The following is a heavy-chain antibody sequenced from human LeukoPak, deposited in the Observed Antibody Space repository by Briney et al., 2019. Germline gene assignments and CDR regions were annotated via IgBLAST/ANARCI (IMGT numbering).Heavy chain of an antibody. D-gene: IGHD6-13*01. J-gene: IGHJ4*02. CDR2: ISSSGKTI. CDR3: ATTSIAAAVPGCFDY. Sequence: PGGSLRLYCEASGFTFSSYEMNWVRQAPGKGLEWVSYISSSGKTIYYADSTQGRFTVSRDNAKNSLYLQMNSLRAEDTAVYYCATTSIAAAVPGCFDYWGQGTLVTVFS. CDR1: GFTFSSYE. V-gene: IGHV3-48*03.